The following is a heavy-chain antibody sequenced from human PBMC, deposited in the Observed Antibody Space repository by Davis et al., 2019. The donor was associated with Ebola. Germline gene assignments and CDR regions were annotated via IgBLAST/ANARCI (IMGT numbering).Heavy chain of an antibody. CDR1: GFTFSSYS. D-gene: IGHD6-19*01. Sequence: GGSLRLSCAASGFTFSSYSMNWVRQAPGKGLEWVSSISSSSSHIYYADSGKGRFTISRDNAKNSLYLQMNSLKASDSAIYYCARGEDNSGWYGGWFFEPWGQGTLVTVSS. V-gene: IGHV3-21*04. CDR2: ISSSSSHI. J-gene: IGHJ5*02. CDR3: ARGEDNSGWYGGWFFEP.